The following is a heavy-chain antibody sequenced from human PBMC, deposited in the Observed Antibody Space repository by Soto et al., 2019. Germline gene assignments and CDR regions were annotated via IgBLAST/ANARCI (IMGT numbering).Heavy chain of an antibody. D-gene: IGHD6-13*01. Sequence: SVKVSCKASGGTFSSYAISWVRQAPGQGLEWMGGIIPIFGTANYAQKFQGRVTITADESTSTVYMELSSLRSEDTAVYYCARDTRIAAAGRYYYGMDVWGQGTTVTVSS. CDR2: IIPIFGTA. J-gene: IGHJ6*02. CDR3: ARDTRIAAAGRYYYGMDV. CDR1: GGTFSSYA. V-gene: IGHV1-69*13.